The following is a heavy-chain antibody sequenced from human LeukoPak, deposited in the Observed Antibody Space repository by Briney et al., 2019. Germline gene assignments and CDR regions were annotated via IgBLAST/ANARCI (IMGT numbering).Heavy chain of an antibody. Sequence: SETLSLTCAVYGGSFSGYYWSWIRQPPGKGLEWIGEINHSGSTNYNPSLKSRVTISVDTSKNQFSLKLSSVTAADTAVYYCARGFSVITFGGVIGNLYYFDYWGQGTLVTVSS. CDR3: ARGFSVITFGGVIGNLYYFDY. V-gene: IGHV4-34*01. CDR2: INHSGST. D-gene: IGHD3-16*02. CDR1: GGSFSGYY. J-gene: IGHJ4*02.